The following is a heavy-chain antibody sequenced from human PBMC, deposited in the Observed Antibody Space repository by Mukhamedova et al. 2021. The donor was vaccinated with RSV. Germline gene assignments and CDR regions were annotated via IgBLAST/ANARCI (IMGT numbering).Heavy chain of an antibody. V-gene: IGHV1-2*02. CDR3: ARRAYTSSSFFGAN. Sequence: GLEWMGWINPNSGDTNYAQKFHDRVTMTRDTSITTANRELSRLTSDDTAVYYCARRAYTSSSFFGANWGPGTMVTVPS. CDR2: INPNSGDT. J-gene: IGHJ4*02. D-gene: IGHD3-16*01.